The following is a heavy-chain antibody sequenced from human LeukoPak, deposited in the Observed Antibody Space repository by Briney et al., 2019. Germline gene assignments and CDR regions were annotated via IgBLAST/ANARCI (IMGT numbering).Heavy chain of an antibody. Sequence: ASVKVSCTASGYTFTSYYMHWVRQAPGQGLEWTGIINPSSGSTSYAQKFQGRVTMTRDTSTSTVYMELSSLRSEDTAVYYCAGARGYNWNYVPIWGQGTMVTVSS. J-gene: IGHJ3*02. CDR2: INPSSGST. CDR1: GYTFTSYY. CDR3: AGARGYNWNYVPI. V-gene: IGHV1-46*01. D-gene: IGHD1-7*01.